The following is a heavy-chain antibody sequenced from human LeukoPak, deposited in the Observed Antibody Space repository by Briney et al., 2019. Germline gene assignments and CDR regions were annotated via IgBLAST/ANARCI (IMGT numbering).Heavy chain of an antibody. CDR3: ASIQKLMTTVTNDAFDI. D-gene: IGHD4-17*01. V-gene: IGHV4-34*01. CDR1: GGSFSGYY. CDR2: INHSGST. Sequence: PSETLSLTCAVYGGSFSGYYWSWIRQPPGKGLEWIGEINHSGSTNYNPSLKSRVTISVDTPKNQFSLKLSSVTAADTAVYYCASIQKLMTTVTNDAFDIWGQGTMVTVSS. J-gene: IGHJ3*02.